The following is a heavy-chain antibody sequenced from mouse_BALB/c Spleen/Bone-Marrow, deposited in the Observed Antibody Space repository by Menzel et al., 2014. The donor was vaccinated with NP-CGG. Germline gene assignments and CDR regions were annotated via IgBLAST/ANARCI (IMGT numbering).Heavy chain of an antibody. J-gene: IGHJ2*01. CDR3: TRGGDWDDFDY. D-gene: IGHD4-1*01. CDR1: GFTFSSFG. Sequence: DVMLVESGGGLVQPGGSRKLSCAASGFTFSSFGMHWVRQAPEKGLERVAYISSVCSTIFYADTVKGRFTVSRDNPKNTLFLQMTSLRSEDTAMYYCTRGGDWDDFDYWGQGTTLTVSS. V-gene: IGHV5-17*02. CDR2: ISSVCSTI.